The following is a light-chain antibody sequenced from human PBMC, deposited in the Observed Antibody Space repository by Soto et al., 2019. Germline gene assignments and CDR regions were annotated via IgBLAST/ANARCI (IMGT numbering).Light chain of an antibody. J-gene: IGKJ4*01. Sequence: EIVLTQSPGTLSLSPGERATLSCRASQSVSSRYLAWYQQKPGQAPRLLIYGASSRATGIPDRFSGSGSATNFTLTINRLEPEDFAVYYCQQYGTSPPLTFGGGTKVDNK. V-gene: IGKV3-20*01. CDR3: QQYGTSPPLT. CDR1: QSVSSRY. CDR2: GAS.